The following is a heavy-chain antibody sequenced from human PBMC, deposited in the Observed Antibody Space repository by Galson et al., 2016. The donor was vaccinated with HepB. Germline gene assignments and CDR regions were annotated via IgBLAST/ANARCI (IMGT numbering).Heavy chain of an antibody. J-gene: IGHJ5*02. CDR1: GFSLSTSGVA. V-gene: IGHV2-5*01. Sequence: PALVKPTQTLTLTCSFSGFSLSTSGVAVNWIRQPPGKALEWLGLIYWNDEKRYSPSLEDRLSITRDTSKNQVVLTMTNMDPADTGTYFCAHSTARHCVNGSCRRGGWFDPWGQGTLVTVSS. D-gene: IGHD1-1*01. CDR2: IYWNDEK. CDR3: AHSTARHCVNGSCRRGGWFDP.